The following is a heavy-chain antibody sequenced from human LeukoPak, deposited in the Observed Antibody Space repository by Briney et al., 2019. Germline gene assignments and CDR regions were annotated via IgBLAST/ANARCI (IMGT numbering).Heavy chain of an antibody. J-gene: IGHJ4*02. CDR1: GGSITSGSYY. CDR2: IYTSGST. V-gene: IGHV4-61*02. D-gene: IGHD3-3*01. Sequence: SETLSLTCTVSGGSITSGSYYWSWIRQPAGKGLEWIGRIYTSGSTYYNPSLKSRVTISVDTSKNQFSLKLSSVTAADTAVYYSAYYDFWSGYFDYWGQGTLVTVSS. CDR3: AYYDFWSGYFDY.